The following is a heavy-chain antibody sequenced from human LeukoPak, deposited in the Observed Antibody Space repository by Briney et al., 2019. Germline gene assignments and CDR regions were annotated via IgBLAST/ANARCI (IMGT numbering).Heavy chain of an antibody. Sequence: GGSLRLSCAAAGFAFSSYGMNWVRQAPGKGLEWVAVIWYDGSNKYYGDSVKGRFTISRDNSKNTVSLQMNSLRVEDTAVYYCARLGSSWSFDYWDQGTLVTVSS. V-gene: IGHV3-33*01. D-gene: IGHD6-13*01. CDR3: ARLGSSWSFDY. J-gene: IGHJ4*02. CDR1: GFAFSSYG. CDR2: IWYDGSNK.